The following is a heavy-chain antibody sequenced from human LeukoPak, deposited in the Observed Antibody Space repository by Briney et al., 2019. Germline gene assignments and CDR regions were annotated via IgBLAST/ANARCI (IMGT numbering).Heavy chain of an antibody. V-gene: IGHV3-30*18. CDR3: AKGPLYEPLDY. Sequence: GGSLRLSCAASGFTFSSYGMHWVRQAPGKGLEWGAVISYDGSNKYYADSVKGRFTISRDNSKNTLYLQMNSLRAEDTAVYYCAKGPLYEPLDYWGQGTLVTVSS. CDR1: GFTFSSYG. J-gene: IGHJ4*02. D-gene: IGHD1-14*01. CDR2: ISYDGSNK.